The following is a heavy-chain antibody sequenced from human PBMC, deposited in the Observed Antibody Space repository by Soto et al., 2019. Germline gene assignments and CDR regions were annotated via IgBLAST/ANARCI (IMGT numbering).Heavy chain of an antibody. J-gene: IGHJ4*02. V-gene: IGHV4-30-2*01. CDR2: IYRTGNT. Sequence: QLQLQESGSRLVKSSQTLSLTCTVSGDSMTSGDYSWSWIRQPPGKGLEWLGYIYRTGNTHYSPSLKSRVSISQDRSKNQFSLELTSVTAADKAVYYCARGDYQYSIDYWGQGTLVTVSS. D-gene: IGHD2-2*01. CDR1: GDSMTSGDYS. CDR3: ARGDYQYSIDY.